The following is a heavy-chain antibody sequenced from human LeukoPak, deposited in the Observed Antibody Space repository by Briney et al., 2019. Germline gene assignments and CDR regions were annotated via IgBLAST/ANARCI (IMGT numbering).Heavy chain of an antibody. CDR3: ARDGLGSYDF. Sequence: GGSLRLSCAASGFTFSSYAINWVRQAPGKGLEWLSSISSNSRYIYYADSVKGRLTVSRDNAKNSVYLQMNNLRGEDSAVYYCARDGLGSYDFWGQGTLVTVSS. J-gene: IGHJ4*02. CDR1: GFTFSSYA. D-gene: IGHD3-10*01. CDR2: ISSNSRYI. V-gene: IGHV3-21*01.